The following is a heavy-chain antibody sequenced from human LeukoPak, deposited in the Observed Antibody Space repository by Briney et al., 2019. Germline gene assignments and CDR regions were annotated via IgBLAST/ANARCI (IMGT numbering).Heavy chain of an antibody. CDR1: GFTFSSYA. CDR2: ISYDGSNK. CDR3: ATQVRTINWIGSVSGESDY. J-gene: IGHJ4*02. Sequence: GRSLRLSCAASGFTFSSYAMHWVRQAPGKGLEWVAVISYDGSNKYYADSVKGRFTISRDNSKNTLYLQMNSLRAEDTAVYYCATQVRTINWIGSVSGESDYWGQGTLVTVSS. V-gene: IGHV3-30*01. D-gene: IGHD1-20*01.